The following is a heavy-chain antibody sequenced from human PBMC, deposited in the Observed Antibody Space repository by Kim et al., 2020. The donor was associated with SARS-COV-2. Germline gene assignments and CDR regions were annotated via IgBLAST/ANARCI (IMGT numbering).Heavy chain of an antibody. CDR2: ISGSGGST. V-gene: IGHV3-23*01. D-gene: IGHD3-10*01. Sequence: GGSLRLSCAASGFTFSSYAMSWVRQAPRKGLEWVSAISGSGGSTYYADSVKGRFTISRDNSKNTLYLQMNSLRAEDTAVYYCAKDRSEEGYYYGSGSFSWGQGTMVTVSS. CDR3: AKDRSEEGYYYGSGSFS. J-gene: IGHJ3*01. CDR1: GFTFSSYA.